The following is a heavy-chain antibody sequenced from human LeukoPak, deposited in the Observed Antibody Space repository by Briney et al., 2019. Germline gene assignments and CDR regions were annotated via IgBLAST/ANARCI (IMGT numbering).Heavy chain of an antibody. CDR3: AKVSSPYYYYGMDV. J-gene: IGHJ6*02. CDR2: ISGSGGST. CDR1: GFTFSSYA. V-gene: IGHV3-23*01. D-gene: IGHD6-13*01. Sequence: GGSLRLSCAASGFTFSSYAMSWVRQAPGKGLEWVSAISGSGGSTYYADSVKGRFTISRDNSKNTLYLQMNSLRAEDTAVYYCAKVSSPYYYYGMDVWGQGTTVTVSS.